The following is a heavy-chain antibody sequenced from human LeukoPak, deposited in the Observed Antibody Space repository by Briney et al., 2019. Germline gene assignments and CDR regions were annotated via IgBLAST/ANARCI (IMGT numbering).Heavy chain of an antibody. CDR1: GGSISSSSYY. D-gene: IGHD3-3*01. V-gene: IGHV4-39*07. Sequence: PSETLSLTCTVSGGSISSSSYYWGWIRQPPGKGLEWIGEIYHSGSTNYNPSLKSRVIISVDKSKNQFSLKLSSVTAADTAVYYCTGNGYYSLEYWGQGTLVTVSS. J-gene: IGHJ4*02. CDR2: IYHSGST. CDR3: TGNGYYSLEY.